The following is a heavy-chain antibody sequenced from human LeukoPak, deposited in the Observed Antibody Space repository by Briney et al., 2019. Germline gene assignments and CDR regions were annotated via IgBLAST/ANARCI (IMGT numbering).Heavy chain of an antibody. CDR2: ISSSGSTI. CDR1: GCTFSDYY. CDR3: AGAATNGSAYNWFDP. Sequence: GGSLRLSCAASGCTFSDYYMSWIRQAPGKGLEWVSYISSSGSTIYYADSVKGRFTISRDNAKNSLYLQMNSLRAEDTAVYYCAGAATNGSAYNWFDPWGQGTLVTVSS. D-gene: IGHD3-10*01. J-gene: IGHJ5*02. V-gene: IGHV3-11*01.